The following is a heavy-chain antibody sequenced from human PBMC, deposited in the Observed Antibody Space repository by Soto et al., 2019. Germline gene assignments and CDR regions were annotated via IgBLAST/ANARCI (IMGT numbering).Heavy chain of an antibody. J-gene: IGHJ6*02. D-gene: IGHD3-10*01. CDR2: IIPILGIA. Sequence: QVQLVQSGAEVKKPGSSVKVSCKASGGTFSSYTISWVRQAPGQGLEWMGRIIPILGIANYAQKFQGRVTITADKSTSTXYXXLSSLRSEDTAVNYCARDPDYCGSGSYYHYYGMDVWGQGTTVTVSS. CDR3: ARDPDYCGSGSYYHYYGMDV. V-gene: IGHV1-69*02. CDR1: GGTFSSYT.